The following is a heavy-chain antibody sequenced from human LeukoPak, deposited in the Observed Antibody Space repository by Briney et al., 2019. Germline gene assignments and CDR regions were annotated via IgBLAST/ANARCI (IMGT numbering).Heavy chain of an antibody. D-gene: IGHD3-9*01. CDR2: IIPIFGTA. Sequence: SVKVSCKASGGTFSSYAISWVRQAPGQGLEWMGGIIPIFGTANYAQKFQGRVTITADKSTSTAYMELSSLRSEDTAVYYCASKDYDILTGYFYAHYWGQGTLVTVSS. CDR1: GGTFSSYA. J-gene: IGHJ4*02. CDR3: ASKDYDILTGYFYAHY. V-gene: IGHV1-69*06.